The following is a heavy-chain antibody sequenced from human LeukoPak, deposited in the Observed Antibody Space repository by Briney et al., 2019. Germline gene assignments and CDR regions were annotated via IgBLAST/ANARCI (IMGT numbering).Heavy chain of an antibody. CDR1: GFTFSSYS. CDR3: ANARV. Sequence: PGGSLRLSCAASGFTFSSYSMDWVRQAPGKGLEWVSYISAISSSSTYYADSVKGRFTISRDNSKNTLYLQMNSLRAEDTAVYYCANARVWGQGTLVTVSS. V-gene: IGHV3-48*01. CDR2: ISAISSSST. J-gene: IGHJ4*02. D-gene: IGHD2-2*01.